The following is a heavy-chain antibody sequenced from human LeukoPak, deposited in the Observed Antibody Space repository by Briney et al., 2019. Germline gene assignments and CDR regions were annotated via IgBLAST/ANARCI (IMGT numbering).Heavy chain of an antibody. D-gene: IGHD3-22*01. V-gene: IGHV3-23*01. CDR2: ISGSGGST. J-gene: IGHJ4*02. CDR3: AKHAETYYYDSSGYYQTYYFDY. CDR1: GFTFSSYA. Sequence: GGSLRLSCAASGFTFSSYAMSWVRQAPGKGLEWVSAISGSGGSTYYADSVKGRFTISRDNSKNTLYLQMNSLRAEDTAVYYCAKHAETYYYDSSGYYQTYYFDYWGQGTLVTVSS.